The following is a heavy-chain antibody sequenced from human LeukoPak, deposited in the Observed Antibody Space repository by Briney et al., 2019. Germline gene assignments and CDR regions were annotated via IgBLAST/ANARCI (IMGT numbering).Heavy chain of an antibody. CDR1: GYTFTSYG. CDR3: ARVPYPPDYYYYMDV. J-gene: IGHJ6*03. Sequence: ASVKVSCKASGYTFTSYGISWVRQAPGQGLEWMGWISAYNGNTNYAQKLQGRVTMTTDTSTSTAYMELRSLRSDDTAVYYCARVPYPPDYYYYMDVWGKGTTVTVSS. V-gene: IGHV1-18*01. CDR2: ISAYNGNT.